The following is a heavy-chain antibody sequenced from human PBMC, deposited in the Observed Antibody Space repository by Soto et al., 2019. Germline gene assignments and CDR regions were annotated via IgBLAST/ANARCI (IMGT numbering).Heavy chain of an antibody. V-gene: IGHV4-59*01. CDR3: ARWLTQETFDV. D-gene: IGHD3-9*01. CDR1: GASISSYY. CDR2: IYYSGSI. Sequence: QVQLQESGPGLVKPSETLSLTCTVSGASISSYYWSWIRQPPGKGLEWIGYIYYSGSINYNPALESRASISGDMSKNQFSLTLTSVTAADTAVYYCARWLTQETFDVWGQGTMVPVSS. J-gene: IGHJ3*01.